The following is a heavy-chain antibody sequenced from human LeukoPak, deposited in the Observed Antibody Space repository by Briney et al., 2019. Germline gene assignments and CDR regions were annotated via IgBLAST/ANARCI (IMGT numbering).Heavy chain of an antibody. J-gene: IGHJ5*02. V-gene: IGHV1-69*04. Sequence: SVKVSCKASGGTFSSYAISWVRQAPGQGLEWMGRIIPILGIANYAQKFQGRVTTTADKSTSTAYMELSSLRSEDTAVYYCARGVDGGNSDWFDPWGRGTLVTVSS. CDR2: IIPILGIA. D-gene: IGHD2-21*02. CDR3: ARGVDGGNSDWFDP. CDR1: GGTFSSYA.